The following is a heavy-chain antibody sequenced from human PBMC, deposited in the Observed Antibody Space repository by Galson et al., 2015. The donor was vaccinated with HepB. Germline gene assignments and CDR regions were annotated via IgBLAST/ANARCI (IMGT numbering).Heavy chain of an antibody. V-gene: IGHV6-1*01. J-gene: IGHJ4*02. CDR1: GDSVSNSIGA. D-gene: IGHD1-26*01. CDR3: ARGVTKFDY. CDR2: TYYRSKWYY. Sequence: CAISGDSVSNSIGAWNWIRQSPSRGLEWLGRTYYRSKWYYEYAVSVKSRITINPDTSKHQFSLQLNSVTPEDTAVYYCARGVTKFDYWGQGTLVTVSS.